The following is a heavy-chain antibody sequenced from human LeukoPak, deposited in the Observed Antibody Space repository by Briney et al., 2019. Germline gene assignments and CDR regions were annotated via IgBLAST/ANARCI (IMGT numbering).Heavy chain of an antibody. CDR2: IYYTGRT. D-gene: IGHD3-10*01. J-gene: IGHJ3*02. V-gene: IGHV4-59*12. CDR1: GGPINTDY. CDR3: AKSNGYGLVDI. Sequence: SETLSLTCTVSGGPINTDYRNWIRQPPGKGLEWIGYIYYTGRTNYNPSFKSRLTISVDTSRNQFSLKLNSVTAADTAVYYCAKSNGYGLVDIWGQGTMVTVSS.